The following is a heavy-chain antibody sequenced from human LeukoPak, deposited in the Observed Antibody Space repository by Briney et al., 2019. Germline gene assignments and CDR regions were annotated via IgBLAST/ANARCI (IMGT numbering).Heavy chain of an antibody. CDR3: ARSRGWLQSHPLGY. D-gene: IGHD5-24*01. CDR2: IYYSGST. V-gene: IGHV4-39*07. J-gene: IGHJ4*02. Sequence: SETLSLTCTVSAGSISSSSYYWGWIRQPPGKGLEWIGSIYYSGSTYYNPSLKSRVTISVDTSKNQFSLKLSCVTAADTAVYYCARSRGWLQSHPLGYWGQGTLVTVSS. CDR1: AGSISSSSYY.